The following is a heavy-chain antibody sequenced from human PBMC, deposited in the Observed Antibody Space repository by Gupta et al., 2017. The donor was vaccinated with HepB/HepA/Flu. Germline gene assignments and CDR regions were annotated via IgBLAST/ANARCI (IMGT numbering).Heavy chain of an antibody. CDR2: IKNDGSEK. D-gene: IGHD1-1*01. CDR3: ARDPGPLERRYPYYYYYMDV. Sequence: EVQVVESGGGLVQPGGSLRLSCAASGFTFSSYWMTWVRKAPGKGLEWGANIKNDGSEKYYVASVQGRFTISRDNAKNSVYLQMNSLRADDTALYYCARDPGPLERRYPYYYYYMDVWGKGTTVTVAS. V-gene: IGHV3-7*01. CDR1: GFTFSSYW. J-gene: IGHJ6*03.